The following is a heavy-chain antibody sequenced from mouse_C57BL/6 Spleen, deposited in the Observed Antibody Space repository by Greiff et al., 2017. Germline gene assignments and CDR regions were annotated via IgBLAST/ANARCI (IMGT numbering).Heavy chain of an antibody. CDR1: GYTFTSYW. D-gene: IGHD3-1*01. CDR2: IDPSDSST. Sequence: QVQLQQPGAELVRPGSSVKLSCKASGYTFTSYWMHWVKQRPIQGLEWIGNIDPSDSSTHYNQKFKDKATLTVDKSSSTAYMQLSSLTSEDSAVYYCARWGYEDYWGQGTTLTVSS. CDR3: ARWGYEDY. V-gene: IGHV1-52*01. J-gene: IGHJ2*01.